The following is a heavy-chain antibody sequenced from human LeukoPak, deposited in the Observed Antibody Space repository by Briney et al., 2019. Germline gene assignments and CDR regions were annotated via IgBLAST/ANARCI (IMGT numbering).Heavy chain of an antibody. V-gene: IGHV3-23*01. CDR1: GFTFSSYA. D-gene: IGHD3-3*01. CDR2: ISGSGGST. J-gene: IGHJ4*02. Sequence: QPGGSLRLSCAASGFTFSSYAMSWVRPAPGKGLEWVSAISGSGGSTYYADSVKGRFTISRDNSKNTLYLQMNSLRAEDTAVYYCANDFWSGYYGTVYYFDYWGQGTLVTVSS. CDR3: ANDFWSGYYGTVYYFDY.